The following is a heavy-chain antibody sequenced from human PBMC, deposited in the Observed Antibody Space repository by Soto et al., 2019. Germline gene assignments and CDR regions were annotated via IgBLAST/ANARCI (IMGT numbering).Heavy chain of an antibody. J-gene: IGHJ6*02. V-gene: IGHV4-4*02. Sequence: SETLSLTCAVSGGSISNNNCWNWVRQPPGEGLEWIGEIYHTGTTNYNPSLKGRVTISLEQSKNQFSLKLTSVTAADTAVYYCARRRITTFGVIITGYGMDVWGQGTTVTVSS. CDR3: ARRRITTFGVIITGYGMDV. CDR2: IYHTGTT. D-gene: IGHD3-3*01. CDR1: GGSISNNNC.